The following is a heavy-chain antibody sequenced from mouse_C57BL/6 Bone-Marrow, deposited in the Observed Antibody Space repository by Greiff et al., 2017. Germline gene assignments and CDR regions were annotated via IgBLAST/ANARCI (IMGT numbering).Heavy chain of an antibody. J-gene: IGHJ1*03. Sequence: VQLQQSGAELVRPGASVKLSCTASGFNIKADYMHWVKQRPEQGLEGIGGIDPENGDTEYASKFQGKATITADTSSNTAYLQLSSLTSEDTAVYYCTTGWLLPLDFDVWGTGTTVTVSS. CDR2: IDPENGDT. D-gene: IGHD2-3*01. V-gene: IGHV14-4*01. CDR1: GFNIKADY. CDR3: TTGWLLPLDFDV.